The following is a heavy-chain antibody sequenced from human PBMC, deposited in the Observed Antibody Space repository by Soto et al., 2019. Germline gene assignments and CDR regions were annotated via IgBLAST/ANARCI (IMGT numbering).Heavy chain of an antibody. CDR1: GGTFSSYA. CDR3: ARSQGSSTSLEIYYYYYYGMDD. Sequence: QVQLVQSGAEVKKPGSSVKVSCKASGGTFSSYAISWVRQAPGQGLEWMGGIIPISGTANYAQKFQGRVTITADESTITASMELSSLSSEDTAVYYCARSQGSSTSLEIYYYYYYGMDDWGQGTTVTVSS. D-gene: IGHD2-2*01. V-gene: IGHV1-69*01. CDR2: IIPISGTA. J-gene: IGHJ6*02.